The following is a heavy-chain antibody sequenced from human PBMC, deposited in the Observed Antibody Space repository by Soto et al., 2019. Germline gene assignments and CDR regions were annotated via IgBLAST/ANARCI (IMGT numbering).Heavy chain of an antibody. D-gene: IGHD3-22*01. CDR1: GGTFSSYA. J-gene: IGHJ4*02. CDR3: ARASSRNNYYDSSGYMGYYFDY. V-gene: IGHV1-69*13. CDR2: IIPIFGTA. Sequence: SVKVSCKASGGTFSSYAISWVRQAPGQGLEWMGGIIPIFGTANYAQKFQGRVTITADESTSTAYMELSGLRSEDTAVYYCARASSRNNYYDSSGYMGYYFDYWGQGTLVTVSS.